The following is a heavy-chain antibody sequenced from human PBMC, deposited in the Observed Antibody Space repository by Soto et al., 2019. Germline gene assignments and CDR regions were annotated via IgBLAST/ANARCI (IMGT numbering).Heavy chain of an antibody. CDR2: VYPDESDT. J-gene: IGHJ6*02. CDR1: GYTFSDYW. D-gene: IGHD1-7*01. V-gene: IGHV5-51*01. CDR3: VRKNTWNSYYGMDV. Sequence: GESLKISCKASGYTFSDYWIGWVRQMPGEGLEWMGIVYPDESDTRYSPSFQGQVSISADMSITTAYLQWSSLKASDTAIYFCVRKNTWNSYYGMDVWGQGTTVTVSS.